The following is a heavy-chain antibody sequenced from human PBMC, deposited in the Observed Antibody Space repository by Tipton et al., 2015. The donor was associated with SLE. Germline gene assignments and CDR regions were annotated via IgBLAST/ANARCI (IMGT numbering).Heavy chain of an antibody. CDR1: GASISSYY. CDR2: IYYTGGA. J-gene: IGHJ4*02. V-gene: IGHV4-59*01. CDR3: ARDTRDWFLSES. D-gene: IGHD3-9*01. Sequence: TLSLTCTVSGASISSYYWSWIRQPPGKGLEWIGYIYYTGGANYNPSLKSRVTISVDTSKNQFSLRLNSLTTADTAVYYCARDTRDWFLSESWGQGALVTVSS.